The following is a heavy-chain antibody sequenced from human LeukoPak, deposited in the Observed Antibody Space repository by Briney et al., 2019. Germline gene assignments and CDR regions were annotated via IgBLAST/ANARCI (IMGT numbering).Heavy chain of an antibody. CDR1: GYTFTNYG. Sequence: ASVKLSCKGSGYTFTNYGIICGRQAPGQGLGWMGGISPFIGKTTFPQNVQVRVTLTTETSPNTAYMQLWSLTSADTAVYFCARSHRSSLRAPFAYWGQGTLVTVSS. J-gene: IGHJ4*02. CDR2: ISPFIGKT. CDR3: ARSHRSSLRAPFAY. V-gene: IGHV1-18*01.